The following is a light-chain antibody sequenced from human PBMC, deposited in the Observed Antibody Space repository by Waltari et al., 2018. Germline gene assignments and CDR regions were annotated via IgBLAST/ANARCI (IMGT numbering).Light chain of an antibody. CDR2: SES. CDR3: QQSYSTPWT. V-gene: IGKV1-39*01. Sequence: DIQMTQSPSSLSASVGDRVTITCRASQSICSYLNWYQQKPGKAPKVLIYSESSLQSGVPSRFTGSGSGTDFTLTISGLQPEDFVTYYCQQSYSTPWTFGQGTKVEIK. CDR1: QSICSY. J-gene: IGKJ1*01.